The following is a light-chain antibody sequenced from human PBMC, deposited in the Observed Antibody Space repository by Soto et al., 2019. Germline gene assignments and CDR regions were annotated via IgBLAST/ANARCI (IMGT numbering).Light chain of an antibody. CDR3: QTWGTGIVV. CDR2: LNSDGSH. J-gene: IGLJ2*01. CDR1: SGHSSYA. Sequence: QPVVTQSPSASASLGASVKLTCTLSSGHSSYAIAWHQQKPEKGPRYLMKLNSDGSHSKGDGIPDRFSGSSSGAERYLTISSLQSDDEADYYCQTWGTGIVVFGGGTKLTVL. V-gene: IGLV4-69*01.